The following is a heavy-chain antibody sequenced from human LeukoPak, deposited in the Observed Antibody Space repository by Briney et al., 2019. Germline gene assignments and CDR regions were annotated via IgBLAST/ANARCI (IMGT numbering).Heavy chain of an antibody. CDR3: ASLNSGWYY. CDR2: INPNSGGT. J-gene: IGHJ4*02. D-gene: IGHD6-19*01. V-gene: IGHV1-2*02. CDR1: GGTFSTYV. Sequence: ASVKVSCKASGGTFSTYVISWVRQAPGQGLEWMGWINPNSGGTNYAQKFQGRVTMTRDTSISTAYMELSRLRSDDTAVYYCASLNSGWYYWGQGTLVTVSS.